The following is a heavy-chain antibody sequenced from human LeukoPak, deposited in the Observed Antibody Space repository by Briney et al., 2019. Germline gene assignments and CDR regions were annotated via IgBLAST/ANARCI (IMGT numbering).Heavy chain of an antibody. CDR3: ARDDTNGYPDY. V-gene: IGHV3-21*01. CDR1: GFTFSSHN. J-gene: IGHJ4*02. D-gene: IGHD5-24*01. CDR2: ISGSSSHR. Sequence: GGSLRLSCAASGFTFSSHNMNWVRQAPWKGLEWVSSISGSSSHRFYVDSVKGRFTISRDNAINSLFLQMNSLRAEDTAVYYCARDDTNGYPDYWGQGTLVTVSS.